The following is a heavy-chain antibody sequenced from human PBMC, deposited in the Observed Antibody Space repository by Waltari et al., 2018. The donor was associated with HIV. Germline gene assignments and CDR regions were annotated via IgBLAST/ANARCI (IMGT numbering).Heavy chain of an antibody. V-gene: IGHV1-2*02. CDR2: INPNSGGT. J-gene: IGHJ6*02. CDR1: GYTFTGYY. Sequence: QVQLVQSGAEVKKPGASVKVSCKASGYTFTGYYIHWVRQAPGQGLEWMGWINPNSGGTNYAQKFQGRVTMTRDTSISTAYMELSRLRSDDTAVYYCARDRARTTDYYYYGMDVWGQGTTVTVSS. D-gene: IGHD1-7*01. CDR3: ARDRARTTDYYYYGMDV.